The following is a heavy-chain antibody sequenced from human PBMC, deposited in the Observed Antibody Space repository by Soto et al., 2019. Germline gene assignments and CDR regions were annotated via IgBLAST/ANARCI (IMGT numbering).Heavy chain of an antibody. V-gene: IGHV6-1*01. CDR1: GDSVSSNSAA. Sequence: SQTLSLTCAISGDSVSSNSAAWNWIRQSPSRGLEWLGRTYYRSKWYNDYAVSVKSRITIDPDTSKNQFSLQLNSVTPEDTAVYYCARKGYYGPGIFDKYYFDFWGQGTLVTVSS. D-gene: IGHD3-10*01. CDR3: ARKGYYGPGIFDKYYFDF. J-gene: IGHJ4*02. CDR2: TYYRSKWYN.